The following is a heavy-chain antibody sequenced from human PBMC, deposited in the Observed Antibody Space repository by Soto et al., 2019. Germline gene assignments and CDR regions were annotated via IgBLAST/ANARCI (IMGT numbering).Heavy chain of an antibody. Sequence: ASVKVSCKASGYTFTSYDMHWVRQAPGQGLEWMGIINPSGGSTSYAQKFQGRVTMTRDTSTSTVYMELSSLRSEDTAVYYCARGPADYCSGGSCFWTFDYWGQGTLVTVSS. CDR1: GYTFTSYD. CDR2: INPSGGST. CDR3: ARGPADYCSGGSCFWTFDY. V-gene: IGHV1-46*01. D-gene: IGHD2-15*01. J-gene: IGHJ4*02.